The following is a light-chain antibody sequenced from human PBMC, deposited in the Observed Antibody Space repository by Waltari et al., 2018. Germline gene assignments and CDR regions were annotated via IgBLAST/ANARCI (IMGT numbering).Light chain of an antibody. J-gene: IGKJ4*01. CDR3: QQHHSAPLT. V-gene: IGKV4-1*01. Sequence: DFVMTQSPDSLAVSLGERATINCRSSQSVLANNQNYLAWYQQKPGQPPELLIYWASTRASGVPARVGGSGSGTDFTLTISSLQAEDVAVYYCQQHHSAPLTFGGGTKVEI. CDR1: QSVLANNQNY. CDR2: WAS.